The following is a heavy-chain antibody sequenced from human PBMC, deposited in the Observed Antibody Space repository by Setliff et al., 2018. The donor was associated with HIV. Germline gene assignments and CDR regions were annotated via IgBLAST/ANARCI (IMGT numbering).Heavy chain of an antibody. V-gene: IGHV1-24*01. Sequence: ASVKVSCKLYGYTLSELSMHWVRQAPGKGLEWMGYFDPQDGETVYAQKFQGRFTISRDDSKNIAYLQMNSLKTEDTAVYYCTRVPINSYYYMDVWGKGTTVTVSS. CDR2: FDPQDGET. J-gene: IGHJ6*03. D-gene: IGHD2-21*01. CDR3: TRVPINSYYYMDV. CDR1: GYTLSELS.